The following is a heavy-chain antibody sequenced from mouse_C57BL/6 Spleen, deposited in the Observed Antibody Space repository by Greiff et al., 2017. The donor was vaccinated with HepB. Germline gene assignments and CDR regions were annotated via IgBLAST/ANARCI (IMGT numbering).Heavy chain of an antibody. CDR1: GYAFSSSW. CDR2: IYPGDGDT. Sequence: LQESGPELVKPGASVKISCKASGYAFSSSWMNWVKQRPGKGLEWIGRIYPGDGDTNYNGKFKGKATLTADKSSSTAYMQLSSLTSEDSAVYFCARGTTVVATDYWGQGTTLTVSS. J-gene: IGHJ2*01. D-gene: IGHD1-1*01. CDR3: ARGTTVVATDY. V-gene: IGHV1-82*01.